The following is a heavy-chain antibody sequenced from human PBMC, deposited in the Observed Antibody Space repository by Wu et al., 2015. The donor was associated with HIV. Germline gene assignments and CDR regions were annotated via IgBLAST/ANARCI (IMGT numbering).Heavy chain of an antibody. CDR3: TRSTFAGGSDTWYSFDK. D-gene: IGHD6-13*01. Sequence: QVHLVQSGAEVKKPGASVKVSCETSGYTFNSYGITWVRQAPGQGLEWMGRIVPLFDAPNYSQKFHDRLTITADRSTTTAYMELSNLKSEDTAVYFCTRSTFAGGSDTWYSFDKWGQGTLVSVSS. J-gene: IGHJ4*02. CDR1: GYTFNSYG. CDR2: IVPLFDAP. V-gene: IGHV1-69*06.